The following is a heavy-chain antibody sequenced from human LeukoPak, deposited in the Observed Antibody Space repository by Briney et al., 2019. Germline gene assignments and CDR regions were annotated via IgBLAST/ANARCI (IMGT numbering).Heavy chain of an antibody. CDR3: ARDTSGCLDY. CDR2: IKEDGSVK. J-gene: IGHJ4*02. V-gene: IGHV3-7*01. Sequence: GGSLRLSCAASGFTFSTYWMAWVRQAPGKGLEWVANIKEDGSVKHYADSVKGRLTISRDNAKNSLYLQMNSLRAEDTAVYYCARDTSGCLDYWGQGTLVTVSS. CDR1: GFTFSTYW. D-gene: IGHD5-12*01.